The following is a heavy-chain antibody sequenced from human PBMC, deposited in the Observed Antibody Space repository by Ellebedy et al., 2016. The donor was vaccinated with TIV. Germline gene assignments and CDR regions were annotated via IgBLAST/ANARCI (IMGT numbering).Heavy chain of an antibody. V-gene: IGHV3-23*01. CDR3: VKDFYDSAHYYYGVDV. CDR1: GFNFDIHA. Sequence: PGGSLRLSCAASGFNFDIHAMSWVRQAPGKGLEWVSDISGNSSDKYYADSMKGRFTISRDNSKNTLYLQMNSLRAEDTAVYYCVKDFYDSAHYYYGVDVWGQGTTVTVSS. J-gene: IGHJ6*02. CDR2: ISGNSSDK. D-gene: IGHD3-22*01.